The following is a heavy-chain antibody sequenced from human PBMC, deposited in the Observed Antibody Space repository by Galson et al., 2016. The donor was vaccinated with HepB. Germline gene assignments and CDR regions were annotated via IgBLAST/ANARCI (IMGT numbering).Heavy chain of an antibody. V-gene: IGHV3-23*01. J-gene: IGHJ4*02. CDR3: ARDLSGPDY. Sequence: SLRLSCAASGFTFSNSYMGWVRQAPGKGLEWVSGISDSGGDTYYADSVKGRFAISRDNSKNTLDLQMDSLRADDTAVYYCARDLSGPDYWGQGTLVTVSS. CDR1: GFTFSNSY. CDR2: ISDSGGDT.